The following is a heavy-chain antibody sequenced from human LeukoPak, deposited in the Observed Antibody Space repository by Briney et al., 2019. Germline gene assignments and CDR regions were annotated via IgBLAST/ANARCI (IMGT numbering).Heavy chain of an antibody. CDR1: GFTFSSYG. CDR3: ASAGDIVATTSFDY. Sequence: GGSLRLSCAASGFTFSSYGMRWVRQAPGKGLEWVAVIWYDGSNKYYADSVKGRFTISRDYSKNTLYLQMNSLRAEDTAVYYCASAGDIVATTSFDYWGQGTLVTVSS. V-gene: IGHV3-33*01. CDR2: IWYDGSNK. J-gene: IGHJ4*02. D-gene: IGHD5-12*01.